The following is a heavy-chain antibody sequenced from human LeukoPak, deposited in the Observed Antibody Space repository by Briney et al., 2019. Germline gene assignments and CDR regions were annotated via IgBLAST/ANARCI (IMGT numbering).Heavy chain of an antibody. CDR1: GGSISSYY. J-gene: IGHJ4*02. CDR3: ARAGLRFLEWPKFDY. D-gene: IGHD3-3*01. CDR2: IYYSGST. V-gene: IGHV4-59*01. Sequence: PSEILSLTCTVSGGSISSYYWSWIRQPPGKGLEWIGYIYYSGSTNYNPSLKSRVTISVDTSKNQFSLKLSSVTAADTAVYYCARAGLRFLEWPKFDYWGQGTLVTVSS.